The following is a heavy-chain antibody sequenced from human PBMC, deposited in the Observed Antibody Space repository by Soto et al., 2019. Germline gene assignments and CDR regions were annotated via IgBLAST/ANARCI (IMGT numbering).Heavy chain of an antibody. Sequence: ASVKVSCKASGYTFTSYGISWVRQAPGQGLEWMGWISAYNGNTNYAQKLQGRVTMTTDTSTSTAYMELRSLRSDDTAVYYCARDRVSPLIVGATPAGYFDYWGQGTLVTVSS. CDR3: ARDRVSPLIVGATPAGYFDY. V-gene: IGHV1-18*01. CDR2: ISAYNGNT. CDR1: GYTFTSYG. J-gene: IGHJ4*02. D-gene: IGHD1-26*01.